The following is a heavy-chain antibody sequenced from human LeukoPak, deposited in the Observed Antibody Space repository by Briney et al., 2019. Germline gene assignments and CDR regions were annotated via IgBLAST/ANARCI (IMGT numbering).Heavy chain of an antibody. CDR3: AKGATYGYQFDY. V-gene: IGHV3-23*01. CDR2: ITGSGGST. Sequence: PGGSLRPSCAASGFTFSSYAMSWVRQAPGKGLEWVSTITGSGGSTYYADSVKGRFAISRDNSKNTLYLQMNSLRAEDTAVYYCAKGATYGYQFDYWGQGTLVTVSS. CDR1: GFTFSSYA. D-gene: IGHD1-26*01. J-gene: IGHJ4*02.